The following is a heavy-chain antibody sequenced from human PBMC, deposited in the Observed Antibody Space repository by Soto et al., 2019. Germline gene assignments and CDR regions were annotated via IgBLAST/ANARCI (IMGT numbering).Heavy chain of an antibody. Sequence: SETLSLTCTFSGGSISSGDYYWSWIRKPPGKGLEWIGYIYYSGSTYYNPSLKSRVTISVDTSKNQFSLKLSSVTAADTAVYYCARWHYDSSGYCFDYWGQGTLVTVSS. CDR2: IYYSGST. J-gene: IGHJ4*02. D-gene: IGHD3-22*01. CDR1: GGSISSGDYY. V-gene: IGHV4-30-4*01. CDR3: ARWHYDSSGYCFDY.